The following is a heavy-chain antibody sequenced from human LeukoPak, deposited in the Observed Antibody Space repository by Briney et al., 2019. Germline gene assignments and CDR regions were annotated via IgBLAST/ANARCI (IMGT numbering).Heavy chain of an antibody. CDR2: FDPEDGET. J-gene: IGHJ5*02. D-gene: IGHD2-15*01. Sequence: ASVKVSCKVSGYTLTELSMHWVRQAPGKGLEWMGGFDPEDGETIYAQKFQGRVTMTEDTSTDTAYMELSSLRSEDTAVHYCATQEGYCSGGSCYRNNWFDPWGQGTLVTVSS. CDR1: GYTLTELS. CDR3: ATQEGYCSGGSCYRNNWFDP. V-gene: IGHV1-24*01.